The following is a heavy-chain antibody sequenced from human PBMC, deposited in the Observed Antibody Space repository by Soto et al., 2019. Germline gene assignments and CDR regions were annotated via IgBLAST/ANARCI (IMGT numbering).Heavy chain of an antibody. CDR3: ARDQDYGDYNYGMDV. CDR1: GGSISSSNW. D-gene: IGHD4-17*01. J-gene: IGHJ6*02. Sequence: PSETLSLTCAVSGGSISSSNWWSWVRQPPGKGLEWIGEIYHSGSTNYNPSLKSRVTISVDKSKNQFSLKLSSVTAADTAVYYCARDQDYGDYNYGMDVWGQGTTVTVSS. V-gene: IGHV4-4*02. CDR2: IYHSGST.